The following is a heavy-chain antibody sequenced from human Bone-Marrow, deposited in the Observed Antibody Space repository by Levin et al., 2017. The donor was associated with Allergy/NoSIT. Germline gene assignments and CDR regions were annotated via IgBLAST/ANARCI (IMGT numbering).Heavy chain of an antibody. CDR2: IYSGGST. Sequence: GGSLRLSCAASGFTVSSNYMSWVRQAPGKGLEWVSVIYSGGSTYYADSVKGRFTISRDNSKNTLYLQMNSLRAEDTAVYYCARGPGLDIVVVPAADWAFDYWGQGTLVTVSS. D-gene: IGHD2-2*03. J-gene: IGHJ4*02. V-gene: IGHV3-53*01. CDR1: GFTVSSNY. CDR3: ARGPGLDIVVVPAADWAFDY.